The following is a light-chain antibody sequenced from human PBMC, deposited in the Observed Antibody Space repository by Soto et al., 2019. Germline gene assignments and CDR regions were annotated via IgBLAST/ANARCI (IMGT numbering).Light chain of an antibody. Sequence: QSALTQPASVSGSPGQAITISCTGTSSDIGGYNYVSWYDHHPGKAPRLIIYEVSNRPSGVSIRFSGSKSGNTAFLTISGIQAEDEAHYYCSSYRTTSPCVFGTGTKVTVL. CDR2: EVS. J-gene: IGLJ1*01. V-gene: IGLV2-14*01. CDR3: SSYRTTSPCV. CDR1: SSDIGGYNY.